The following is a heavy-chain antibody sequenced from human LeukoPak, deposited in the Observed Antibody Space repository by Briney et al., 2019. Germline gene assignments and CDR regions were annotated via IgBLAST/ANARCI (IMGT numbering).Heavy chain of an antibody. J-gene: IGHJ4*02. CDR3: ARVDILTGYYRGFDH. CDR2: IYYSGST. V-gene: IGHV4-61*01. CDR1: GGAVSSGSYY. Sequence: SETLSLTCTVSGGAVSSGSYYWSWIRQPPGKGLEWIGYIYYSGSTNYNPSLKSRATISVDTSKNQFSLKLSSVTAADTAVYYCARVDILTGYYRGFDHWGQGTQVTVSS. D-gene: IGHD3-9*01.